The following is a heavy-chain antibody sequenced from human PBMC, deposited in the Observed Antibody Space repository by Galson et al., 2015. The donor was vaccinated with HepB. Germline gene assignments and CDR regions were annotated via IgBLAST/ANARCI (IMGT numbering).Heavy chain of an antibody. Sequence: SVKVSCKASGYTFTSYGISWVRQAPGQGLEWMGWISAYNGNTNYAQKLQGRVTMTTDTSTSTAYMELRSLRSDDTAVYYCARGGNADGNYEYALSFDYWGQGTLVTVSS. CDR2: ISAYNGNT. J-gene: IGHJ4*02. CDR1: GYTFTSYG. V-gene: IGHV1-18*01. CDR3: ARGGNADGNYEYALSFDY. D-gene: IGHD3-3*01.